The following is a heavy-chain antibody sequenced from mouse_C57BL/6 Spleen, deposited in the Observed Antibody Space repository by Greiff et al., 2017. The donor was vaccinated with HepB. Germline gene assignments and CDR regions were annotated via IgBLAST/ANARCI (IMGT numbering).Heavy chain of an antibody. CDR2: ISYDGSN. Sequence: EVQLQESGPGLVKPSQSLSLTCSVTGYSITSGYYWNWIRQFPGNKLEWMGYISYDGSNNYNPSLKNRISITRDTSKNQFFLKLNSVTTEDTATYYCARAGQLFAYWGQGTLVTVSA. V-gene: IGHV3-6*01. CDR1: GYSITSGYY. D-gene: IGHD3-1*01. J-gene: IGHJ3*01. CDR3: ARAGQLFAY.